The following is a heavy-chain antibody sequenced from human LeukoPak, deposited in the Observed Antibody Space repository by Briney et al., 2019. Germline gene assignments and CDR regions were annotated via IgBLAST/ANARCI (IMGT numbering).Heavy chain of an antibody. CDR3: ARARRTKYCSSTSCYAFDY. V-gene: IGHV4-34*01. J-gene: IGHJ4*02. CDR1: GGSFSGYY. D-gene: IGHD2-2*01. CDR2: INYSGST. Sequence: SETLSLTCAVYGGSFSGYYWSWIRQPPGKGLEWIGEINYSGSTNYNPSLESRVTISVDTSKNQFSLKLSSVTAADTAVYYCARARRTKYCSSTSCYAFDYWGQGTLVTVSS.